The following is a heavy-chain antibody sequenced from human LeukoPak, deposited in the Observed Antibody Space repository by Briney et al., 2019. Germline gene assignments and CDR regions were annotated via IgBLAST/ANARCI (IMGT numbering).Heavy chain of an antibody. CDR1: GFTFSSYA. CDR3: ARGQQWLVLGGFDY. D-gene: IGHD6-19*01. J-gene: IGHJ4*02. Sequence: PGGSLRLSCAASGFTFSSYAMHWVRQAPGKGLEWVAVISYDGSNKYYADSVKGRFTISRDNSKNTLYLQMNSLRAEDTAVYYCARGQQWLVLGGFDYWGQGTLVTVPS. V-gene: IGHV3-30-3*01. CDR2: ISYDGSNK.